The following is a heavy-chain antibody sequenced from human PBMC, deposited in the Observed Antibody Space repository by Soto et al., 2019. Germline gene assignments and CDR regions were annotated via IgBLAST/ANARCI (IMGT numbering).Heavy chain of an antibody. CDR2: IWSDGSNK. CDR1: GFTFSSYG. J-gene: IGHJ6*02. Sequence: PGGSLRLSCAASGFTFSSYGMHWVRQAPGKGLEWVADIWSDGSNKYYADSATGRFTISRDNSENALYLQMSSMRGEDTAVYYFAGESGDGGDYDYYYGMDVWGQGTTVTVSS. D-gene: IGHD5-12*01. CDR3: AGESGDGGDYDYYYGMDV. V-gene: IGHV3-33*01.